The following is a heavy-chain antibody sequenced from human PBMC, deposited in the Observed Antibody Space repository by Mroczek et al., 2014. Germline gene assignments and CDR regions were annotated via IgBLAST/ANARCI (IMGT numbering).Heavy chain of an antibody. CDR3: AKALGLRLGELSLPSPDY. V-gene: IGHV3-30*18. CDR2: ISYDGSNK. Sequence: QVQLVQSGGGVVQPGRSLRLSCAASGFTFSSYGMHWVRQAPGKGLEWVAVISYDGSNKYYADSVKGRFTISRDNSKNTLYLQMNSLRAEDTAVYYCAKALGLRLGELSLPSPDYWGQGTLVTVSS. CDR1: GFTFSSYG. D-gene: IGHD3-16*02. J-gene: IGHJ4*02.